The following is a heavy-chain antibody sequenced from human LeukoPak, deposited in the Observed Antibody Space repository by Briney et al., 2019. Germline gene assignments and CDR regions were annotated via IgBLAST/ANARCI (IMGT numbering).Heavy chain of an antibody. CDR3: AREGTHIVVVPAAMHYYYYYMDV. CDR1: GFTFSSYS. CDR2: ISSSSSYI. Sequence: PGGSLRLSCAASGFTFSSYSMNWVRQAPGKGLEWVSSISSSSSYIYYADSAKGRFTISRDNAKNSLYLQMNSLRAEDTAVYYCAREGTHIVVVPAAMHYYYYYMDVWGKGTTVTVSS. J-gene: IGHJ6*03. V-gene: IGHV3-21*01. D-gene: IGHD2-2*01.